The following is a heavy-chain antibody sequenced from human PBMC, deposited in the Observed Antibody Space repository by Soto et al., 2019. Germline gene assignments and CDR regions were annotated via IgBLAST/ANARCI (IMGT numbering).Heavy chain of an antibody. Sequence: EVQLLESGGGLVQPGGYLRLYCAASGFTFSSYAMSWVRQALGKGLEWVSAISGSGGSTYYADSVKGRFTISRDNSKNTLYLQMNSLRAEDTAVYYCAKTRSCYYGYYYYGMDVWGQGTTVTVSS. CDR2: ISGSGGST. V-gene: IGHV3-23*01. J-gene: IGHJ6*02. D-gene: IGHD3-22*01. CDR3: AKTRSCYYGYYYYGMDV. CDR1: GFTFSSYA.